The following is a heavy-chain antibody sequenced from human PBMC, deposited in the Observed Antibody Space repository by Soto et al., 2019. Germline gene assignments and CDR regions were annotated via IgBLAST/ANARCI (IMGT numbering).Heavy chain of an antibody. CDR3: ARAGAQWLVFQVGWFDP. D-gene: IGHD6-19*01. V-gene: IGHV4-31*03. CDR2: IYYSGST. J-gene: IGHJ5*02. CDR1: GGSISSGGYY. Sequence: SETLSLTCTASGGSISSGGYYWSWIRQHPGKGLEWIGYIYYSGSTYYNPSLKSRVTISVDTSKNQFSLKLSSVTAADTAVYYCARAGAQWLVFQVGWFDPWGQGTLVTVSS.